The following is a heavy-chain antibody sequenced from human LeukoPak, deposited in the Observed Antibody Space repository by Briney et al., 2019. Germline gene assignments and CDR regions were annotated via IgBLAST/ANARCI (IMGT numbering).Heavy chain of an antibody. CDR2: ISASGGST. Sequence: GGSLRLSCAASGFTFSSYAMSWVRQAPGKGLEWVSAISASGGSTFYADSVRGRFTISRDNSKNSLYLQMNSLRAEDTAVYYCAELGITMIGGVWGKGTTVTISS. CDR1: GFTFSSYA. D-gene: IGHD3-10*02. J-gene: IGHJ6*04. CDR3: AELGITMIGGV. V-gene: IGHV3-23*01.